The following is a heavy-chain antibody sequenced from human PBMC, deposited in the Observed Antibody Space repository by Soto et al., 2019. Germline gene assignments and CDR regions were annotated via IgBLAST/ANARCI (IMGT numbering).Heavy chain of an antibody. D-gene: IGHD6-13*01. Sequence: QVQLVQSGAEVKKPGASVKLSCRTSGYTFTHYYIHWVRQAPGQGLEWLAIINPASGSTNYAQDFQGRVTLTMDTSTTTVYMELCGLRAEDAAIFYCARHLAAGDHWGQGTLVTVSS. CDR2: INPASGST. CDR1: GYTFTHYY. CDR3: ARHLAAGDH. J-gene: IGHJ4*02. V-gene: IGHV1-46*01.